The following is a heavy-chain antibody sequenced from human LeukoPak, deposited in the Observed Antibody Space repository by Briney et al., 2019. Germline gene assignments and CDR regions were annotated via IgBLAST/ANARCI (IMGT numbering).Heavy chain of an antibody. CDR3: ASESSGREHFDY. D-gene: IGHD1-26*01. CDR2: IIPISGTA. Sequence: SVKVSCKASGGTFSSYAISWVRQAPGQGLEWMGGIIPISGTANYAQKFQGRVTITADESTSTAYMELSSLRSEDAAVYYCASESSGREHFDYWGQGTLVTVSS. V-gene: IGHV1-69*13. CDR1: GGTFSSYA. J-gene: IGHJ4*02.